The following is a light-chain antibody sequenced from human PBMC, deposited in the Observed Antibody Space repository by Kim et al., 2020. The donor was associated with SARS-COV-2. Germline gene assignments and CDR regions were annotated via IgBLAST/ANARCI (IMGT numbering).Light chain of an antibody. V-gene: IGLV3-19*01. CDR1: SLRTYY. CDR3: NSRDKSGDHVV. Sequence: ALGQTVRITCQGDSLRTYYASWYQQKPGQAPILLIYCKNNRPSGIPDRFSGSSSGNTASLTVTGAQAVDEADYYCNSRDKSGDHVVFGGGTQLTVL. CDR2: CKN. J-gene: IGLJ2*01.